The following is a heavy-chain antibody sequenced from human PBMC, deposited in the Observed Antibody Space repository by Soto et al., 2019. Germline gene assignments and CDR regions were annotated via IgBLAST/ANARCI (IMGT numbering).Heavy chain of an antibody. CDR2: IIPIFGTA. J-gene: IGHJ6*02. V-gene: IGHV1-69*01. CDR1: GGTFSSYA. Sequence: QVQLVQSGAEVKKPGSSVKVSCKASGGTFSSYAISWVRQAPGQGLEWMGGIIPIFGTATYAQKFQGRVTITADDSTSTAYMELSSLRSEDTAVYYCARYYYDSSGYYSEAYSYYYGMDVWGQGTTVTVSS. CDR3: ARYYYDSSGYYSEAYSYYYGMDV. D-gene: IGHD3-22*01.